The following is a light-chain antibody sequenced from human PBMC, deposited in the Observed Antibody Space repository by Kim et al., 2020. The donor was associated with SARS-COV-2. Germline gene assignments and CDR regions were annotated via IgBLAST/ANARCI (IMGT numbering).Light chain of an antibody. V-gene: IGLV2-23*01. J-gene: IGLJ1*01. CDR1: SSDVGSYNL. Sequence: RQSFTISITGTSSDVGSYNLVSWYQQHPGKATKLMIYEGSKRPSGVSNRFSGSKSGNTASLTISGLQAEDEADYYCCSYAGSNVFGTGTKVTVL. CDR2: EGS. CDR3: CSYAGSNV.